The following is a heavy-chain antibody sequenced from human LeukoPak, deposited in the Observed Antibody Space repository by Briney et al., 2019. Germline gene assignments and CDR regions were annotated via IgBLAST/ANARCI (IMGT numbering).Heavy chain of an antibody. Sequence: SCKAFGYTFTSYGISWVRQAPGKGLEWVSVIYSGGSTYYADSVKGRFTISRDNSKNTLYLQMNSLRAEDTAVYYCARGTPNYYDSSGYYDAFDIWGQGTMVTVSS. CDR1: GYTFTSYG. CDR3: ARGTPNYYDSSGYYDAFDI. D-gene: IGHD3-22*01. V-gene: IGHV3-66*01. J-gene: IGHJ3*02. CDR2: IYSGGST.